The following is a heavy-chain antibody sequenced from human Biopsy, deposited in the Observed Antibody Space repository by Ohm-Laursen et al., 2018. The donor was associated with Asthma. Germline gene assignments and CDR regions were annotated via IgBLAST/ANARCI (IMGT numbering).Heavy chain of an antibody. CDR3: AREGVAGTHIED. J-gene: IGHJ4*02. D-gene: IGHD6-19*01. CDR1: PFTYE. CDR2: ISYDGSSI. Sequence: SLRLSCAALPFTYEMHCVRQAPGKGLGRVAVISYDGSSIYYADSVKGRFTISRDNSKNTLSLQMNSLTAEDTAVYYCAREGVAGTHIEDWGQGTLVTVSS. V-gene: IGHV3-30-3*01.